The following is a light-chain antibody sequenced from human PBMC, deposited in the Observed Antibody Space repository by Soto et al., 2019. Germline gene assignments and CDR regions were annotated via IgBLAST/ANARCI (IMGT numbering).Light chain of an antibody. Sequence: EIVLTQSPGTLSLSPGEGATLSCRASQSVSSSYLAWYQQKPGQAPRLLIYGASRRATGIPDRFSGSGSGTYFTITISRLEPEDFAVYYCQQYASSPPFTFGPGTKVDIK. CDR2: GAS. J-gene: IGKJ3*01. CDR3: QQYASSPPFT. CDR1: QSVSSSY. V-gene: IGKV3-20*01.